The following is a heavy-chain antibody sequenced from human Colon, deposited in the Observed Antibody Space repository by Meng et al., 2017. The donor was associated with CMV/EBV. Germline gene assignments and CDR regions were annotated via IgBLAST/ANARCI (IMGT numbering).Heavy chain of an antibody. V-gene: IGHV3-43*01. D-gene: IGHD3-3*01. CDR3: AKDIWDYDFWSGIDY. CDR1: GFTFDHFT. CDR2: ISWDGQIT. J-gene: IGHJ4*02. Sequence: SGFTFDHFTMHWVRQTPGKGLEWVSLISWDGQITHYGDYVKGRFTISRDNSKNSLYLQMNSLRSEDTAMYYCAKDIWDYDFWSGIDYWGQGSLVTVSS.